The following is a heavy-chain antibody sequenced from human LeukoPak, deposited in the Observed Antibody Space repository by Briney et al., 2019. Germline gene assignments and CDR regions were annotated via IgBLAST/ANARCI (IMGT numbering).Heavy chain of an antibody. CDR1: GFTFSSYA. D-gene: IGHD6-13*01. Sequence: GGSLRLSCAASGFTFSSYAMSWVRQAPGKGLEWVSAISGSGGSTYYADSVKGRITISRDTSKNPLYLQMSSLSAEDTVVHCCAKDTSIAAAPVWTLDYWGQGTLVTVSS. CDR2: ISGSGGST. J-gene: IGHJ4*02. CDR3: AKDTSIAAAPVWTLDY. V-gene: IGHV3-23*01.